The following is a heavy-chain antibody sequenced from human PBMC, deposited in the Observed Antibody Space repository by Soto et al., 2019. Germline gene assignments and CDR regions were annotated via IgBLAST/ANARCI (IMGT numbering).Heavy chain of an antibody. CDR3: ATAFEVAAAGTGDFDY. CDR1: GYTLTELS. V-gene: IGHV1-24*01. J-gene: IGHJ4*02. D-gene: IGHD6-13*01. Sequence: ASVKVSCKVSGYTLTELSMHWVRQAPGKGLEWMGGFDPEDGETIYAQKFQGRVTMTEDTSTDTAYMELSSLRSEDTAVYYCATAFEVAAAGTGDFDYWGQGTLVTVSS. CDR2: FDPEDGET.